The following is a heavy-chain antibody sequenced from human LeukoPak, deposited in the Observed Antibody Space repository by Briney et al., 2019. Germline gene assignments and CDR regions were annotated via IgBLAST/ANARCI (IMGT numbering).Heavy chain of an antibody. V-gene: IGHV4-59*01. CDR2: IYYSGST. Sequence: SETLSLTCAVSGAFISGNYWSWIRHPPGKGLEWIGYIYYSGSTKYNPSLKSRVTISVDTSKYQFPLRLSSVTAADTAMYYCAREKYGGSNDYWGQGTLVTVSS. CDR1: GAFISGNY. J-gene: IGHJ4*02. CDR3: AREKYGGSNDY. D-gene: IGHD1-26*01.